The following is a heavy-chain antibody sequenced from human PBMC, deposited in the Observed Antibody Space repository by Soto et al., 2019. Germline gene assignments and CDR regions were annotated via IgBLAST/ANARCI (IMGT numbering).Heavy chain of an antibody. CDR1: GFTFSNYD. D-gene: IGHD6-6*01. J-gene: IGHJ6*02. CDR2: IGIAGDT. CDR3: ARELKYSGSSSHYGMDV. Sequence: EVQLVESGGGLVQPGGSLRLSCAASGFTFSNYDMHWVRQVTGKGLEWISGIGIAGDTYYAGSVKGRFTISRENAKNSVYLQMDSLRSGDTAVYYGARELKYSGSSSHYGMDVWGQGTTVTVSS. V-gene: IGHV3-13*01.